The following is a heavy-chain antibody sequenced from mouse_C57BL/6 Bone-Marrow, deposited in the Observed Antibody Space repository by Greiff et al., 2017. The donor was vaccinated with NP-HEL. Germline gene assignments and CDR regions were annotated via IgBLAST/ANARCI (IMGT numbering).Heavy chain of an antibody. CDR1: GFSLTSYG. D-gene: IGHD2-13*01. V-gene: IGHV2-3*01. Sequence: VKLVESGPGLVAPSQSLSITCTASGFSLTSYGVSWVRQPPGKGLEWLGVIWGDGSTNYHSDIISRLSISKDNSQRQVFLTLNSLPTDDTATYYCAKHGGDEDFDYWGQGTTLTVSS. J-gene: IGHJ2*01. CDR2: IWGDGST. CDR3: AKHGGDEDFDY.